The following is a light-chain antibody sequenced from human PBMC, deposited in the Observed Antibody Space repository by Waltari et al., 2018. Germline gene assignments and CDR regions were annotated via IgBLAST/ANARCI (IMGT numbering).Light chain of an antibody. CDR2: GAS. V-gene: IGKV3-20*01. CDR3: QHYVRLPAT. J-gene: IGKJ1*01. CDR1: QSVRGS. Sequence: EIVSTQSPGTLSLSPGERATISCRASQSVRGSLAWYQQKAGQAPRLLIYGASSRATGIPDRVSGGGSGTDFSLTISRLEPEDFAVYYCQHYVRLPATFGQGTKVEI.